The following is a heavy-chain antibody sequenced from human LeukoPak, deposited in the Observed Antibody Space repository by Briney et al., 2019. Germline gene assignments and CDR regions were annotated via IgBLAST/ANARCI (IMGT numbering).Heavy chain of an antibody. V-gene: IGHV1-18*01. Sequence: GASVKVSCKASGYTFTSYGISWLRQAPGQGLEWMGWISAYNGNANYAQKLQGRVTMTTDTSTSTAYMELRSLRSDDTAVYYCARKTVGATAEDYWGQGTLVTVSS. CDR2: ISAYNGNA. CDR3: ARKTVGATAEDY. CDR1: GYTFTSYG. D-gene: IGHD1-26*01. J-gene: IGHJ4*02.